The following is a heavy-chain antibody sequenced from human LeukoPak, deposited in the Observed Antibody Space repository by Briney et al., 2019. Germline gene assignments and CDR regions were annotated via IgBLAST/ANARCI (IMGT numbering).Heavy chain of an antibody. CDR3: ARGYRDGYNYYYFQH. CDR2: IYYSGST. D-gene: IGHD5-24*01. CDR1: GGSISSYY. Sequence: PSETLPLTCTVSGGSISSYYWSWIRQPPGKGLEWLGYIYYSGSTNYNPSLKSRVTISVDTSKNQFSLKLSSVTAADTAVYYCARGYRDGYNYYYFQHWGQGTLVTVSS. J-gene: IGHJ1*01. V-gene: IGHV4-59*01.